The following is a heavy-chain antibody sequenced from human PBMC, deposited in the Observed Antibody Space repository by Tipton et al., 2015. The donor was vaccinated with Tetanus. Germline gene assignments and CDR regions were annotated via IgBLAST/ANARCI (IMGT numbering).Heavy chain of an antibody. Sequence: QSGPEVKKPGASVKVSCKASGYTFTSYDINWVRQATGQGLEWMGWMNPNSGNTGYAQKFQGRVTMTRNTSISTAYMELSSLRSEDTAVYYCARDRGSGLLGVHAFDIWGQGTMVTVSS. CDR1: GYTFTSYD. CDR3: ARDRGSGLLGVHAFDI. D-gene: IGHD6-19*01. CDR2: MNPNSGNT. V-gene: IGHV1-8*01. J-gene: IGHJ3*02.